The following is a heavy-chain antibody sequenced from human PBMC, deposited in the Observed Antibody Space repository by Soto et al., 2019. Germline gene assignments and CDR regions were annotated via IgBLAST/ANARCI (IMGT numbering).Heavy chain of an antibody. J-gene: IGHJ4*02. CDR2: ISSSSSTI. V-gene: IGHV3-48*02. CDR3: ARAGYYGSGILL. CDR1: GFTFNSYS. Sequence: EVQLVESGGGLVQPGGSLRLSSAASGFTFNSYSMNWVRQAPGKGLEWVSYISSSSSTIYYADSVKGRFTISRDNAKNSLYLQMNSLRDEDTAVYYCARAGYYGSGILLWGQGTLVTVSS. D-gene: IGHD3-10*01.